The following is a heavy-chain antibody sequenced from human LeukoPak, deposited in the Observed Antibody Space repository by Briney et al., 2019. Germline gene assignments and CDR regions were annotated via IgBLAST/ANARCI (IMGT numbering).Heavy chain of an antibody. Sequence: GGSLRLSCAASGFTVSSNYMSWVRQAPGKGLEWVSVIYSGGDTYYADSVKGRFTISRDNSKNTLYLQMNTLRAQDTAVYYCARASGYSGYDPFDYWGQGTLVTVSS. V-gene: IGHV3-53*01. CDR3: ARASGYSGYDPFDY. J-gene: IGHJ4*02. D-gene: IGHD5-12*01. CDR1: GFTVSSNY. CDR2: IYSGGDT.